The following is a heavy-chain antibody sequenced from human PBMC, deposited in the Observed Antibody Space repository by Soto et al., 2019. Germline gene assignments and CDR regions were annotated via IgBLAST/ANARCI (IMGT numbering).Heavy chain of an antibody. V-gene: IGHV4-30-4*01. CDR1: GGSISSGDYY. D-gene: IGHD3-9*01. CDR3: ARVLRYFDWLAPYFDY. J-gene: IGHJ4*02. Sequence: PSETLSLTCTVSGGSISSGDYYWSWIRQPPGKGLEWIGYIYYSGSTYYNPSLKGRVTISVDTSKNQFSLKLSSVTAADTAVYYCARVLRYFDWLAPYFDYWGQGTLVTVSS. CDR2: IYYSGST.